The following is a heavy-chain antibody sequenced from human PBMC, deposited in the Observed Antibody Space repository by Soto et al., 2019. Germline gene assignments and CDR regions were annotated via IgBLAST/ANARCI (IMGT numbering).Heavy chain of an antibody. D-gene: IGHD3-10*01. CDR2: IYHNGDT. V-gene: IGHV4-59*12. CDR3: ASPIWFGDPGFDY. Sequence: SETLSLTCTVSGGSISNYYLTWIRQPPGKGLEWIGYIYHNGDTNYNPSLKSRVTISVDTSKNQFSLKLSSVTAADTAVYYCASPIWFGDPGFDYWGQGTLVTVSS. J-gene: IGHJ4*02. CDR1: GGSISNYY.